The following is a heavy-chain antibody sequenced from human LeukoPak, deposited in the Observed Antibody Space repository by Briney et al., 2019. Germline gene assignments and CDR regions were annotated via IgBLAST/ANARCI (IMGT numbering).Heavy chain of an antibody. Sequence: PSETMSHTRAVYGGSFSGYYRSWIRQPPGKGLQGLGGIHHSGCTNYNPSLKSRVTISVDPSKNHFSLRLSSVTAADTAVYYCARREISIRGYSSRLRDYYFDYWGHGILVTVSS. J-gene: IGHJ4*01. V-gene: IGHV4-34*01. D-gene: IGHD5-18*01. CDR3: ARREISIRGYSSRLRDYYFDY. CDR2: IHHSGCT. CDR1: GGSFSGYY.